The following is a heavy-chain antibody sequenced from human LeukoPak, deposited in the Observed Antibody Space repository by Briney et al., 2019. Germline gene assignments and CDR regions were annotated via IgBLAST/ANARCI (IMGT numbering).Heavy chain of an antibody. D-gene: IGHD3-3*01. J-gene: IGHJ6*02. Sequence: PSQTLSLTCTVSGGSISSGSYYRSWIRQPAGKGLEWIGRIYTSGSTNYNPSLKSRVTISVGTSKNQFSLKLSSVTAADTAVYYCARERRQDYDFWSGYYYYGMDVWGQGTTVTVSS. CDR1: GGSISSGSYY. V-gene: IGHV4-61*02. CDR2: IYTSGST. CDR3: ARERRQDYDFWSGYYYYGMDV.